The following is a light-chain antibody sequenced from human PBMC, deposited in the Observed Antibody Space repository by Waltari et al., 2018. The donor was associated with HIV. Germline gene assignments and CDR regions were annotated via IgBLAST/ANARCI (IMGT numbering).Light chain of an antibody. CDR1: QSVTSNY. CDR2: GAS. V-gene: IGKV3-20*01. Sequence: EIVLTQSPGTLSVSPGDRVTLSCRASQSVTSNYLAWYQQQPGQAPRLLIYGASYRATDIPDRFSGSGSGTDFTLTISRLEPEDFAVYYCQQYGTSLFTFGPGTKVDIK. CDR3: QQYGTSLFT. J-gene: IGKJ3*01.